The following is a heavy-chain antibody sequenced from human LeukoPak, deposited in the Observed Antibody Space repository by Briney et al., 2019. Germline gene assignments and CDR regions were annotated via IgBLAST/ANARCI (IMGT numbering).Heavy chain of an antibody. CDR2: ISTYNGDT. CDR3: VSDAHYYDSSSGY. D-gene: IGHD3-22*01. V-gene: IGHV1-18*04. Sequence: GASVKLSCTASVSTFTIYGICWVRQAPGQGREWMAWISTYNGDTNYAHKLHGRVTMTTDTSTSTAYMELRSLRSDDTAVYYCVSDAHYYDSSSGYWGQGTMLTVSS. CDR1: VSTFTIYG. J-gene: IGHJ4*02.